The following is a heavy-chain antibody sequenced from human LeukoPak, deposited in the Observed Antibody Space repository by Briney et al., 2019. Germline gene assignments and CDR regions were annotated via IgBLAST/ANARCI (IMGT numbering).Heavy chain of an antibody. CDR2: ISGSGGST. CDR1: GFTFSDYY. D-gene: IGHD6-19*01. J-gene: IGHJ4*02. CDR3: TSGRQGYFDY. Sequence: GGSLRLSCAASGFTFSDYYMSWIRQAPGKGLEWVSAISGSGGSTYYADSVKGRFTISRDNSKNTLYLQMNSLRAEDTAVYYSTSGRQGYFDYWGQGTLVTVSS. V-gene: IGHV3-23*01.